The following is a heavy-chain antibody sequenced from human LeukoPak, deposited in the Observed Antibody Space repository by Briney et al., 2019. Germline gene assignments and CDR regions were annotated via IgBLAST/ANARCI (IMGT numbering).Heavy chain of an antibody. V-gene: IGHV3-7*01. D-gene: IGHD3-3*01. CDR2: IKQDGSEK. Sequence: GGSLRLSCAAPGFTFSSYWMSWVRQAPGKGLEWVANIKQDGSEKYYVDSVKGRFTISRDNAKNSLYLQMNSLRAEDTAVYYCARRGEDSDFWSGYFRNWYFDLWGRGTLVAVSS. CDR1: GFTFSSYW. J-gene: IGHJ2*01. CDR3: ARRGEDSDFWSGYFRNWYFDL.